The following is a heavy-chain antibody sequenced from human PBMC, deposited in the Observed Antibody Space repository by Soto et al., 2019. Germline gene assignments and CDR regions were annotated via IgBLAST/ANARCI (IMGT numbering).Heavy chain of an antibody. D-gene: IGHD6-13*01. Sequence: GGSLRLSCAASGLTFSSYGMSWVRQAPGKGPEWVSGISGSGGSTYYADSVKGRFTISRDDSKNTAYLQMNSLKTEDTAVYYCTRLGVAAAGQFDYWGQGTLVTVSS. CDR1: GLTFSSYG. J-gene: IGHJ4*02. V-gene: IGHV3-23*01. CDR3: TRLGVAAAGQFDY. CDR2: ISGSGGST.